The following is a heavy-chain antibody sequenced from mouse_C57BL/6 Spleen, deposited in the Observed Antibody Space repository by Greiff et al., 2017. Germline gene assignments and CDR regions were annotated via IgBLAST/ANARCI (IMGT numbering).Heavy chain of an antibody. J-gene: IGHJ2*01. V-gene: IGHV1-72*01. Sequence: QVQLQQPGAELVKPGASVKLSCKASGYTFTSYWIHWVKQRPGRGLEWIGRFDPNSGGTKYNEKFKGKATLTVDKPSTTAYMQISSLTSEDSAVYYCAREDCGNLGYFDYWGKGTTLTVSS. CDR2: FDPNSGGT. CDR1: GYTFTSYW. D-gene: IGHD2-1*01. CDR3: AREDCGNLGYFDY.